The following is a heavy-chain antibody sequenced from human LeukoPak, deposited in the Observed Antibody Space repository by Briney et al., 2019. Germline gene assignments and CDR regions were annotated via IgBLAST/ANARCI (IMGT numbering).Heavy chain of an antibody. Sequence: SETLSLTCTVSGGSISSHYWSWIRQPPGTGLEWIGYIYYSGSTNYNPSLKSRVTISVDTSKNQFSLKLSSVTAADTAVYYCARTTLLWFGESNFDYWGQGTLVTVSS. CDR2: IYYSGST. D-gene: IGHD3-10*01. J-gene: IGHJ4*02. CDR1: GGSISSHY. V-gene: IGHV4-59*11. CDR3: ARTTLLWFGESNFDY.